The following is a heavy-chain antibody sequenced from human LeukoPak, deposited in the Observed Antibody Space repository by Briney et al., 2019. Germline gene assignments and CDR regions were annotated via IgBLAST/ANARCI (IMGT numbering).Heavy chain of an antibody. CDR1: GGSFSGYY. J-gene: IGHJ4*02. CDR2: INHSGST. D-gene: IGHD2/OR15-2a*01. CDR3: ARGLFITHTSFDY. Sequence: PSETLSLTCAVYGGSFSGYYWSWIRQPPGKGLEWIGEINHSGSTNYNPSLKSRVTISVDTSKNQFSLKLSSVTAADTAVYYCARGLFITHTSFDYWGQGTLVTVSS. V-gene: IGHV4-34*01.